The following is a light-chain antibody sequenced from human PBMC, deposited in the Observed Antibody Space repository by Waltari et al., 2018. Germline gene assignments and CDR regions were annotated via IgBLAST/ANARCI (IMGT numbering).Light chain of an antibody. CDR3: AAWDDSLNGHWV. CDR2: RND. J-gene: IGLJ3*02. Sequence: QSVLTQPPSASGTPGQRVTFSCSGTYSNIGNNVVNWYQQLPGNAPKLLIYRNDRRPSWFPDRVSGSNSGSSASLAIGGLQSDDEADYYCAAWDDSLNGHWVFGGGTKVTVL. V-gene: IGLV1-44*01. CDR1: YSNIGNNV.